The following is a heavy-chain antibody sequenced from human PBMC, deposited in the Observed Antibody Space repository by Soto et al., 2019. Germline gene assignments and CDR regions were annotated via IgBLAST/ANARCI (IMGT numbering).Heavy chain of an antibody. Sequence: SVKVSFNASGYPFITYALHWVRQAPGQGLEWMGWINGGNGHTRYSQKFKDRVTISRDTPASTAYMELSGLRSEDTAVYCCARGKGMEENYYYYGMDVWGQGTTVTVSS. CDR3: ARGKGMEENYYYYGMDV. D-gene: IGHD1-1*01. J-gene: IGHJ6*02. CDR1: GYPFITYA. CDR2: INGGNGHT. V-gene: IGHV1-3*01.